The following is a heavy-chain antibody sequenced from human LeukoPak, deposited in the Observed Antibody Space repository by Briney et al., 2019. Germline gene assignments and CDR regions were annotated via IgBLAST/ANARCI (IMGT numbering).Heavy chain of an antibody. V-gene: IGHV3-20*04. D-gene: IGHD2-2*01. Sequence: GGSLRLSCAASGFTFDDYGMSWVRQAPGKGLEWVSGINWNGGGTGYADSVKGRFTISRDNAKNSLYLQMNSLRAEDTALYYCARARWGYCSSTSCYYYYYYMDVWGKGTTVTVSS. CDR2: INWNGGGT. CDR3: ARARWGYCSSTSCYYYYYYMDV. J-gene: IGHJ6*03. CDR1: GFTFDDYG.